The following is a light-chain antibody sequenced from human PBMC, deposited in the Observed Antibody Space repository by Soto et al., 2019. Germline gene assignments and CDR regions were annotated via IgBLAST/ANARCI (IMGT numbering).Light chain of an antibody. CDR3: QQYNYWPRT. Sequence: EMVMTQSPATLSVSPGERATLSCRASQSVSSNLAWYQQQPGQAPRLLIYGASTRATGIPARFSGSGSGTEFTLTISSLQSEDFAVYYCQQYNYWPRTFGQGTKVEIK. V-gene: IGKV3-15*01. CDR1: QSVSSN. J-gene: IGKJ1*01. CDR2: GAS.